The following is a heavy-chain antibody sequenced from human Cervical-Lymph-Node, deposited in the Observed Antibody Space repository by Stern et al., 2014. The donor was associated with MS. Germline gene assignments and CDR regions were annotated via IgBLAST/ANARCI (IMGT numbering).Heavy chain of an antibody. J-gene: IGHJ5*02. CDR3: ARGCVGSSSYWFDP. CDR2: INPNSGGK. Sequence: QVQLVQSGAEVKKPGASVKVSCKASGYTFTGYYMHWVRQAPGQGLEWMGWINPNSGGKNYAQKFQGWVTMTRDTYISTAYMELSRLRSDDTAVYYCARGCVGSSSYWFDPWGQGTLVTVSS. CDR1: GYTFTGYY. V-gene: IGHV1-2*04. D-gene: IGHD6-6*01.